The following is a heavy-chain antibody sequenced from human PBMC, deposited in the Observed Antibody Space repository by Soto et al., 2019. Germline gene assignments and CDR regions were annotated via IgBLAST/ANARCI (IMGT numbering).Heavy chain of an antibody. V-gene: IGHV1-18*01. D-gene: IGHD3-10*01. CDR2: ISAYNGNT. CDR3: AKDHGTYGPNWIDF. CDR1: GYTFTSYA. J-gene: IGHJ5*01. Sequence: ASVKVSCKASGYTFTSYAIHWVRQAPGQGLEWMGWISAYNGNTKYAQKLQGRVTMTTDTSTSTAYMELRSLRSDDTAVYYCAKDHGTYGPNWIDFWGQGTLVPVSS.